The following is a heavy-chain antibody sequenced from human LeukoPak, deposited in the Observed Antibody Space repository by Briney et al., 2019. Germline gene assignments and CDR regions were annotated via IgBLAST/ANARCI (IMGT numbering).Heavy chain of an antibody. Sequence: ASVKVSCKASGYTFTSYYLHWVRQAPGQGLEWIGIINPSGGSASYAQKFQGRVTMTRDTSISTAYMELSRLRSDDTAVYYCARNFYFDSSGYYHYWGQGTLVTVSS. CDR2: INPSGGSA. D-gene: IGHD3-22*01. CDR3: ARNFYFDSSGYYHY. V-gene: IGHV1-46*01. CDR1: GYTFTSYY. J-gene: IGHJ4*02.